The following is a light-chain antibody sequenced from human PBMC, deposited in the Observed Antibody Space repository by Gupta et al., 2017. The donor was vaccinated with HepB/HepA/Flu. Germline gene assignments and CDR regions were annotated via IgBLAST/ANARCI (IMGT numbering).Light chain of an antibody. CDR1: NNNVGNQG. V-gene: IGLV10-54*04. CDR3: SAWDNILGAWV. CDR2: RNT. J-gene: IGLJ3*02. Sequence: QAGLTQPPSVSTAPGQTANRTCTGNNNNVGNQGAARLPQHQGHPPKLLSYRNTTRPSGIPEKFSAFRSGNTASLTITGLQSEDESYYYCSAWDNILGAWVFGGGTNLTVL.